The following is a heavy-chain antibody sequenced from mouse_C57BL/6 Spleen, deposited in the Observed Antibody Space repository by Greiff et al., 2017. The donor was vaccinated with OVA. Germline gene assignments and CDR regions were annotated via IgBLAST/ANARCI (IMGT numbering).Heavy chain of an antibody. J-gene: IGHJ4*01. CDR2: IYPRSGNT. CDR1: GYTFTSYG. D-gene: IGHD3-1*01. V-gene: IGHV1-81*01. CDR3: ARSGCSYAMGY. Sequence: QVQLQQSGAELARPGASVKLSCKASGYTFTSYGISWVKQRTGQGLEWIGEIYPRSGNTYYNEKFKGKATLTADKSSSTAYMELRSLASEDSAVYFCARSGCSYAMGYWGQGTSVTVAS.